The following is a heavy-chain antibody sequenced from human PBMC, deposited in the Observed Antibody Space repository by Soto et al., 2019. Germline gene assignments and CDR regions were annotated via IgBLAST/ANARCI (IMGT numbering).Heavy chain of an antibody. Sequence: GGSLRLSCAASGFTFSSYAMSWVRQAPGKGLEWVSAISGSVGGTYYADSVKGRLTISRDNSKNTLYLQMNSLRAEDTAVYYCVTPYPDYAFDYWGQGTLVTVSS. CDR2: ISGSVGGT. D-gene: IGHD4-17*01. V-gene: IGHV3-23*01. J-gene: IGHJ4*02. CDR1: GFTFSSYA. CDR3: VTPYPDYAFDY.